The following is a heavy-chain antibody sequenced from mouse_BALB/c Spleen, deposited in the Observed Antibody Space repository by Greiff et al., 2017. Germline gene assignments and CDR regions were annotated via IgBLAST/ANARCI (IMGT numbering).Heavy chain of an antibody. Sequence: DVMLVESGGGLVKPGGSLKLSCAASGFTFSSYAMSWVRQTPEKRLEWVASISSGGSTYYPDSVKGRFTISRDNARNILYLQMSSLRSEDTAMYYCARVYGGFDYWGQGTTLTVSS. J-gene: IGHJ2*01. V-gene: IGHV5-6-5*01. D-gene: IGHD1-1*02. CDR3: ARVYGGFDY. CDR2: ISSGGST. CDR1: GFTFSSYA.